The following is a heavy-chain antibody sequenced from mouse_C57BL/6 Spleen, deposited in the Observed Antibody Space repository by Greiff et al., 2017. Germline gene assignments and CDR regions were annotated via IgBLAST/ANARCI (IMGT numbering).Heavy chain of an antibody. CDR1: GYTFTDYN. CDR3: ARKGSYWYFDV. CDR2: ITPNNGGT. Sequence: EVQLQQSGPELVKPGASVKIPCKASGYTFTDYNMDWVKQSHGKSLEWIGDITPNNGGTIYNQKFKGKATLTVDKSSSTAYMELRSLTSEDTAVYYCARKGSYWYFDVWGTGTTVTVSS. V-gene: IGHV1-18*01. D-gene: IGHD1-1*01. J-gene: IGHJ1*03.